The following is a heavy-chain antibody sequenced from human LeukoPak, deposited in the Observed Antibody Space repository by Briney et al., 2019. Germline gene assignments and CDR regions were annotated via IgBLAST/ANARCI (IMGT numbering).Heavy chain of an antibody. J-gene: IGHJ4*02. Sequence: GRPLRLSCAASGFTFSSYAMHWVRQAPGKGLEWVAVISYDGSNKYYADSVKGRFTISRDNSKNTLYLQMNSLRAEDTAVYYCAGDEAGTNQLDYWGQGTLVTVSS. CDR1: GFTFSSYA. V-gene: IGHV3-30*04. D-gene: IGHD6-19*01. CDR3: AGDEAGTNQLDY. CDR2: ISYDGSNK.